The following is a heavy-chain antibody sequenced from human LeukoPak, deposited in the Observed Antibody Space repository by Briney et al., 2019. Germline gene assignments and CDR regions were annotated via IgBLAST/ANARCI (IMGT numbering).Heavy chain of an antibody. J-gene: IGHJ4*02. Sequence: SETLSLTCAVYGGSFSGYYWSWIRQPPGKGLEWIGETNHSGSTKYNPPLKSRVTISVDTSKNQCSLKLSSVTAADPAVYYCARGLRVRGPDYWGQGTLVTVPS. CDR1: GGSFSGYY. CDR2: TNHSGST. CDR3: ARGLRVRGPDY. V-gene: IGHV4-34*01. D-gene: IGHD3-10*01.